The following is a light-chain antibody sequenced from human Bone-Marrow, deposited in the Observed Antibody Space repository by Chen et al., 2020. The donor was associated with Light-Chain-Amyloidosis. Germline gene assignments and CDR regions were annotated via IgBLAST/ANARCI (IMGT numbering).Light chain of an antibody. J-gene: IGLJ1*01. V-gene: IGLV2-14*01. CDR2: EDT. Sequence: QSALTQPASVSGSPGQSITIPCTGTSSHVGGVNHVSWYQQHPDKAPKLMMYEDTNQPSWVPDRFSGSKSYNTASLTISGRQTEDEADYFCSSYTIANTLVFGSGTRVTVL. CDR1: SSHVGGVNH. CDR3: SSYTIANTLV.